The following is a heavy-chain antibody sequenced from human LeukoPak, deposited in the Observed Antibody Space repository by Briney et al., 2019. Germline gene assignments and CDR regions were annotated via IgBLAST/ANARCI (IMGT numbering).Heavy chain of an antibody. V-gene: IGHV1-69*13. CDR1: GYTFTGYY. CDR2: IIPIFGTA. Sequence: ASVKVSCKASGYTFTGYYMHWVRQAPGQGLEWMGGIIPIFGTANYAQKFQGRVTITADESTSTAYMELSSLRSEDTAVYYCARVFDPWGQGTLVTVSS. CDR3: ARVFDP. J-gene: IGHJ5*02.